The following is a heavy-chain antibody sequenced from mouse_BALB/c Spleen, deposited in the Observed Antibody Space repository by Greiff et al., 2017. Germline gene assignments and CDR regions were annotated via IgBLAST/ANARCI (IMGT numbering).Heavy chain of an antibody. V-gene: IGHV1-69*02. CDR2: IYPSDSYT. CDR3: TIYYGSSYDAMDY. Sequence: QVQLQQPGAELVRPGASVKLSCKASGYTFTSYWINWVKQRPGQGLEWIGNIYPSDSYTNYNQKFKDKATLTVDKSSSTAYMQLSSPTAEDSAVYYCTIYYGSSYDAMDYWGQGTSVTVSS. CDR1: GYTFTSYW. J-gene: IGHJ4*01. D-gene: IGHD1-1*01.